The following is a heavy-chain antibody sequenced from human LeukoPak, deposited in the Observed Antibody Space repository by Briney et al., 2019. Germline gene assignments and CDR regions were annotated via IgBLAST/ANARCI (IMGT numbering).Heavy chain of an antibody. V-gene: IGHV4-59*08. CDR2: IYYSGST. CDR1: GGSISSYY. J-gene: IGHJ3*01. Sequence: PSETLSPTCTVSGGSISSYYWSWIRQPPGKGLEWIGYIYYSGSTNYNPSLKSRVTISVDTSKNQFSLKLSSVTAADTAVYYCASHYFDDAFDVWGQGTMVTVSS. D-gene: IGHD3-10*01. CDR3: ASHYFDDAFDV.